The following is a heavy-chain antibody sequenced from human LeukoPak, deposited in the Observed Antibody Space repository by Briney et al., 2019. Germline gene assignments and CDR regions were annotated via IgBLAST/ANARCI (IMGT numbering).Heavy chain of an antibody. CDR1: DDSITMYY. Sequence: PSETLSLTCTVSDDSITMYYWTWIRQPPGKGLEWIGSIYYSGSTYYNPSLKSRVTISVDTSKNQFSLKLSSVTAADTAVYYCAGTIVGAIDYWGQGTLVTVSS. D-gene: IGHD1-26*01. V-gene: IGHV4-59*05. J-gene: IGHJ4*02. CDR2: IYYSGST. CDR3: AGTIVGAIDY.